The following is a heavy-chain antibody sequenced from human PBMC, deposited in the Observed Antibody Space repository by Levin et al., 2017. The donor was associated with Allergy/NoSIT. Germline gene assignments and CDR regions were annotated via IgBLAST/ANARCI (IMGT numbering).Heavy chain of an antibody. Sequence: GESLKISCAASGFTFTSYAMSWVRQAPGKGLEWVSLISFSGATTDYADSVRGRFTISRDNSKNTLYLQMNSLRAEDTAVYYCARSLLDMTGSGRKEYFQHWGQGTLVTVSS. CDR1: GFTFTSYA. D-gene: IGHD2-15*01. V-gene: IGHV3-23*01. J-gene: IGHJ1*01. CDR3: ARSLLDMTGSGRKEYFQH. CDR2: ISFSGATT.